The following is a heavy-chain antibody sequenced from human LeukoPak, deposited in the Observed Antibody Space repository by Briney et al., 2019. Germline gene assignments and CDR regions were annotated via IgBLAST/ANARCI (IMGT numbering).Heavy chain of an antibody. CDR3: AREGDLGAMVNY. V-gene: IGHV4-31*03. CDR1: GGSISSGGYY. D-gene: IGHD5-18*01. Sequence: SQTLSLTCTVSGGSISSGGYYWSWIRQHPGKGLEWIGYIYYSGSTYYNPSLKSRVTISVDTSKNQFSLKLSSVTAADTAVYYCAREGDLGAMVNYWGQGTLVTVSS. CDR2: IYYSGST. J-gene: IGHJ4*02.